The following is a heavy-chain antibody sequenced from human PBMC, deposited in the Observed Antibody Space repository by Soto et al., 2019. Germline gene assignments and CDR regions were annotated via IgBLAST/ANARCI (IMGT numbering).Heavy chain of an antibody. D-gene: IGHD2-15*01. CDR2: IYPGDSDT. CDR3: ARGPRRAIVVVVAARDYYFDY. V-gene: IGHV5-51*01. Sequence: ESLKISCKGSGYSFTSYWIGWVRQMPGKGLEWMGIIYPGDSDTRYSPSFQGQVTISADKSISTAYLQMNSLRAEDTAVYYCARGPRRAIVVVVAARDYYFDYWGQGTLVTVSS. CDR1: GYSFTSYW. J-gene: IGHJ4*02.